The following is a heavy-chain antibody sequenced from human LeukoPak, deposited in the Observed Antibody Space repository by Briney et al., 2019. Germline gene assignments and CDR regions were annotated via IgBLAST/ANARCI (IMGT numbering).Heavy chain of an antibody. V-gene: IGHV5-51*01. CDR2: IYPGDSDT. CDR1: GYRFTTYW. Sequence: GESLKISCKASGYRFTTYWIAWVRQMPGKGLEWMGIIYPGDSDTRYSPSFQGQVTISADKSINTAYLQWSSLKASDTAMYYCARRDDSSGPMDVWGQGTTVTVSS. D-gene: IGHD3-22*01. CDR3: ARRDDSSGPMDV. J-gene: IGHJ6*02.